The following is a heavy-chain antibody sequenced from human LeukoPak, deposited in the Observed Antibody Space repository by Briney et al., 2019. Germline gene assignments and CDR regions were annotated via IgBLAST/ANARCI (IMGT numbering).Heavy chain of an antibody. Sequence: SETLSLTCTVSGGPISSGSYYWSWIRQPAGKGLEWIGRISTSGTTNYDPSLKSRVTISVDTSKNHFSLKLSSVTAADTAVYYCARDAPHFGELYYMDVWGKGTTVTISS. V-gene: IGHV4-61*02. D-gene: IGHD3-10*01. J-gene: IGHJ6*03. CDR3: ARDAPHFGELYYMDV. CDR1: GGPISSGSYY. CDR2: ISTSGTT.